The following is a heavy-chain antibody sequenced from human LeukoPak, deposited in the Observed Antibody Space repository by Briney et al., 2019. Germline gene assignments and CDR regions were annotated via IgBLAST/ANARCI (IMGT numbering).Heavy chain of an antibody. D-gene: IGHD2-21*02. CDR2: ISGSGGST. J-gene: IGHJ5*02. V-gene: IGHV3-23*01. CDR3: AKMTYNWFDP. Sequence: WFSAISGSGGSTYYADSVKGRFTISRDNSKNTLYLQMNSLRAEDTAVYYCAKMTYNWFDPWGQGTLVTVSS.